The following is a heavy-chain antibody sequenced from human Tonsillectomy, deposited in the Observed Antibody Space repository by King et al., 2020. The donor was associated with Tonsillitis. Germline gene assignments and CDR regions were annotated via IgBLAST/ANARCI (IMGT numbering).Heavy chain of an antibody. V-gene: IGHV4-59*08. CDR1: GASISSYY. J-gene: IGHJ4*02. D-gene: IGHD6-13*01. Sequence: VQLQESGPGLVKPSETLSLTCTVSGASISSYYWSWIRQPPGKGLEWIGYIFYSGNTNYNPSLKSRVTMSVDTSKNQLSLKLSSVTAADTAVYYCARQGMYSSSWYFDYWGQGTLVTVSS. CDR3: ARQGMYSSSWYFDY. CDR2: IFYSGNT.